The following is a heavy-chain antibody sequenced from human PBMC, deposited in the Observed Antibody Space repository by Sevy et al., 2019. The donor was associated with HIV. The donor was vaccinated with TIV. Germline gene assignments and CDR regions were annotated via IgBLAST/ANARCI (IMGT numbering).Heavy chain of an antibody. CDR1: GFRFSDYS. V-gene: IGHV3-30*14. Sequence: GGSLRLSCAASGFRFSDYSMHWVRQAPGKGLEWVAVISYDGRNNKYNVDSVKGRFTISRDNSKNTLFLQMNSLRAEDSAIYYCARDRGEILHSAFDYSGQGTLVTVSS. D-gene: IGHD3-16*01. J-gene: IGHJ4*02. CDR3: ARDRGEILHSAFDY. CDR2: ISYDGRNNK.